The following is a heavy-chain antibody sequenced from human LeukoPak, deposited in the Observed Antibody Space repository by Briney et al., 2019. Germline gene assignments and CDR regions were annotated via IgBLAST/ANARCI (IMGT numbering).Heavy chain of an antibody. CDR1: GYTFTGYY. D-gene: IGHD6-19*01. CDR3: ARDLGYASGYLGDYYYMDV. J-gene: IGHJ6*03. CDR2: INPSGGST. Sequence: ASVKVSCKASGYTFTGYYMHWVRQAPGQGLEWMGIINPSGGSTSCAQKFQGRVTMTRDTSTSTVYMELSSLRSEDTAVYYCARDLGYASGYLGDYYYMDVRGKGTTVTVSS. V-gene: IGHV1-46*01.